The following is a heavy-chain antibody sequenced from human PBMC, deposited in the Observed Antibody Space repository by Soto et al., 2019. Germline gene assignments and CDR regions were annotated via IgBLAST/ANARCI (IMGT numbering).Heavy chain of an antibody. D-gene: IGHD5-18*01. CDR2: IIPIFGTA. CDR3: ASLDTAMEPFDY. CDR1: GGTFSSYA. V-gene: IGHV1-69*13. Sequence: GASVKVSCKASGGTFSSYAISWVRQAPGQGLEWMGGIIPIFGTANYAQKFQGRVTITADESTSTAYMELSSLRSEDTAVYYCASLDTAMEPFDYWGQGTLVTVSS. J-gene: IGHJ4*02.